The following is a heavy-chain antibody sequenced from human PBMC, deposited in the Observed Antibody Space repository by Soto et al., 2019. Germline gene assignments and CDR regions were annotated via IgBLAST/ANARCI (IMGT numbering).Heavy chain of an antibody. CDR1: GFTFSSYA. Sequence: QVQLVESGGGVVQPGRSLRLSCAASGFTFSSYAMHWVRQAPGKGVEWVALMSYDGSNKYYADSVKGRFTISRDNSKNTLYLQMNSLRAEDTAVYYCARQRGAYSSPFDYWGQGTLVTVSS. J-gene: IGHJ4*02. CDR3: ARQRGAYSSPFDY. V-gene: IGHV3-30*14. CDR2: MSYDGSNK. D-gene: IGHD5-18*01.